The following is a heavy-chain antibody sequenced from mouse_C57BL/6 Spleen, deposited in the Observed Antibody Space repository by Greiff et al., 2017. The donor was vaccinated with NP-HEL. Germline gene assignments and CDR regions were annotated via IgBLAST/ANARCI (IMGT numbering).Heavy chain of an antibody. CDR1: GFTFSDYY. CDR2: INYDGSST. V-gene: IGHV5-16*01. CDR3: ARAGIYYYGSSLWYFDV. D-gene: IGHD1-1*01. J-gene: IGHJ1*03. Sequence: EVQRVESEGGLVQPGSSMKLSCTASGFTFSDYYMAWVRQVPEKGLEWVANINYDGSSTYYLDSLKSRFIISRDNAKNILYLQMSSLKSEDTATYYCARAGIYYYGSSLWYFDVWGTGTTVTVSS.